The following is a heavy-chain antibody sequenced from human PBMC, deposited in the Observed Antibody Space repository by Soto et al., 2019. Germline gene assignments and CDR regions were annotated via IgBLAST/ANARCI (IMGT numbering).Heavy chain of an antibody. CDR1: GDSTNSHY. J-gene: IGHJ5*02. V-gene: IGHV4-59*11. Sequence: PSETLSLTCGVSGDSTNSHYWSWIRQPPGKGLEWIGFIYYSGSTKYNPSLESRVTISVDTSKNQFSLKLSSVTTADTAVYFCARQSASYSNWFDPWXQXTLVTSPQ. CDR3: ARQSASYSNWFDP. D-gene: IGHD1-26*01. CDR2: IYYSGST.